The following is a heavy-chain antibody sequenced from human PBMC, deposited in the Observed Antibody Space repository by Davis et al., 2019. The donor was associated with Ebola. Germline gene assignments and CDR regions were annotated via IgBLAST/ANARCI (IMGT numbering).Heavy chain of an antibody. Sequence: MPSETLSLTCTVSGGSISSYYWSWIRQPPGKGLEWIGYIYYTGSTNYSPSLKSRVTISVDTSKNQFSLKLSSVTAADTAVYYCATDTAMVLFDYWGQGTLVTVSS. D-gene: IGHD5-18*01. CDR2: IYYTGST. CDR1: GGSISSYY. CDR3: ATDTAMVLFDY. V-gene: IGHV4-59*01. J-gene: IGHJ4*02.